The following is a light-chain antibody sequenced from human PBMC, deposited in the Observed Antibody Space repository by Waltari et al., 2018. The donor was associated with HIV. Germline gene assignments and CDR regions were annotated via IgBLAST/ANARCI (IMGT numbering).Light chain of an antibody. V-gene: IGKV3-15*01. CDR2: GDS. CDR1: QSVTSH. CDR3: QQYTYWPLT. J-gene: IGKJ4*01. Sequence: EILMTQSPATLSVSPGDRATLSCRASQSVTSHLAWFQQKVVQAPRLLIYGDSTRATGIPARFSGSGSGTEFTLTISSLQSEDFAVYYCQQYTYWPLTFGVGTKVEIK.